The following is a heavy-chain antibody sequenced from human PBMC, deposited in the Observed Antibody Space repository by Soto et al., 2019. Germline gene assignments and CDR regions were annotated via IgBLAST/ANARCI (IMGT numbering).Heavy chain of an antibody. J-gene: IGHJ6*02. V-gene: IGHV4-34*01. CDR2: INHSGST. Sequence: LSLTCAVYGGSFSGYYWSWIRQPPGKGLEWIGEINHSGSTNYNPSLKSRVTISVDTSKNQFSLKLSSVAAADTAVYYCARGGRSSAVPERYYYYGMDVWGQGTTVTVSS. CDR1: GGSFSGYY. CDR3: ARGGRSSAVPERYYYYGMDV. D-gene: IGHD2-2*01.